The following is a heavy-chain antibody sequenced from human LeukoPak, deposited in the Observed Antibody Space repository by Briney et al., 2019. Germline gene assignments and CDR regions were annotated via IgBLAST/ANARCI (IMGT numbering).Heavy chain of an antibody. V-gene: IGHV4-34*01. CDR1: GGSFSGYY. J-gene: IGHJ4*02. Sequence: PSETLSLTCAVYGGSFSGYYWSWIRQPPGKGLEWIGEINHSGSTNYNPSLKSRVTISVDTSKNQFSLKLSSVTAADTAVYYCARTRRNCSGGSCYTSGIRVPFDYWGQGTLVTVSS. CDR3: ARTRRNCSGGSCYTSGIRVPFDY. CDR2: INHSGST. D-gene: IGHD2-15*01.